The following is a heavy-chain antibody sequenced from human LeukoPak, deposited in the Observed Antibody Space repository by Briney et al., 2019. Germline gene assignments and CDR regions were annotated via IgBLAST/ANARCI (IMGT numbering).Heavy chain of an antibody. CDR1: GFTFSSYW. V-gene: IGHV3-7*01. Sequence: GGSLRLPCAASGFTFSSYWMSWVRQAPGKGLEWVANIKQDGSEKYYVDSVKGRFTISRDNAKNSLYLQMNSLRAEDTAVYYCARDGGKRQSNSGSYYPYWGQGTLVTVSS. CDR2: IKQDGSEK. CDR3: ARDGGKRQSNSGSYYPY. J-gene: IGHJ4*02. D-gene: IGHD1-26*01.